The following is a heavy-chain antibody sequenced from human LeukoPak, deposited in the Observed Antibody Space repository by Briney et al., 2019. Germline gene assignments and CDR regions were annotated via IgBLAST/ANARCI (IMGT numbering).Heavy chain of an antibody. V-gene: IGHV3-7*01. D-gene: IGHD6-19*01. CDR2: IKQDGSEK. CDR1: GSTFSSYW. Sequence: PGGSLRLSCAASGSTFSSYWMSWVRQAPGKGLEWVANIKQDGSEKYYVDSVKGRFTISRDNAKNSLYLQMNSLRAEDTAVYYCASGWYFRYFQHWGQGTLVTVSS. J-gene: IGHJ1*01. CDR3: ASGWYFRYFQH.